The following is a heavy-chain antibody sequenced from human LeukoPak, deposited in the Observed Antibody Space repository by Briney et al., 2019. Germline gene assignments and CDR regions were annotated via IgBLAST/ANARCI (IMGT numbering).Heavy chain of an antibody. Sequence: VSVKVSCKASGYTSTNHDISWVRQAPGQGLEWMGWISTYNGNTNYAQKLQGRVTMTADTSTTTAYMELRSLSSDDTAVYYCARGFYQHFDYWGQGTLVTVSS. J-gene: IGHJ4*02. V-gene: IGHV1-18*01. CDR3: ARGFYQHFDY. D-gene: IGHD3-3*01. CDR1: GYTSTNHD. CDR2: ISTYNGNT.